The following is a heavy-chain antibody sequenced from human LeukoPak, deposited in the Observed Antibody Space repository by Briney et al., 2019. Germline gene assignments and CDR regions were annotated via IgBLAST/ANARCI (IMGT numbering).Heavy chain of an antibody. J-gene: IGHJ5*02. Sequence: ASVKVSCKASGNTFTGYYMHWVRQAPGQGLEWMGWINPNSGGTNYAQKFQGRVTMTRDTSISTAYMELSRLRSDDTAVYYCARAFGGEDGFDPWGQGTLVTVSS. CDR3: ARAFGGEDGFDP. V-gene: IGHV1-2*02. CDR1: GNTFTGYY. CDR2: INPNSGGT. D-gene: IGHD3-10*01.